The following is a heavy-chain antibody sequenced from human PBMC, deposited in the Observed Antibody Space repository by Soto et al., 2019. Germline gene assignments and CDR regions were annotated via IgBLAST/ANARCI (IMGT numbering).Heavy chain of an antibody. CDR1: GFTFASYA. CDR3: AKESEIPGLSAAGACLDS. D-gene: IGHD6-13*01. Sequence: PGGSLRLSCAASGFTFASYAMAWVRQAPGKGVEWVSGIDAGGGRTYYADSVKGRFTISRDNSRNTLFFQMDNLRGEDTAIYYCAKESEIPGLSAAGACLDSWGLGTLVTVSS. CDR2: IDAGGGRT. J-gene: IGHJ4*02. V-gene: IGHV3-23*01.